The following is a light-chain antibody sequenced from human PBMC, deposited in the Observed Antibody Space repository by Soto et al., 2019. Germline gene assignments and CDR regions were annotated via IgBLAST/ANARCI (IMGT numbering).Light chain of an antibody. CDR2: DVS. V-gene: IGLV2-14*01. CDR3: SSYTSSSTIVV. J-gene: IGLJ2*01. Sequence: QSALTQPASVCGSPGQSITISCTGTSSDVGGYNYVSWYHQHPGKAPKLMIYDVSNRPSGVSNRFSGSKSGNTASLTISGLQAEDEADYYCSSYTSSSTIVVFGGGTKLTVL. CDR1: SSDVGGYNY.